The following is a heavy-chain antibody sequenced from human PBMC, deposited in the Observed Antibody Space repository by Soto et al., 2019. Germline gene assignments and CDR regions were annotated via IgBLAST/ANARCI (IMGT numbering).Heavy chain of an antibody. Sequence: QVQLQESGPGLVKPSQTLSLTCTASGGSISSGGYYWTWIRQHPGKGLEWIGYIYYSGSTYYNPSLNSRVTISIDTSKNQFSMKLSSVTAADTAVYYCARRGRGFYPYYSDYWGQGTLVSVSS. CDR3: ARRGRGFYPYYSDY. J-gene: IGHJ4*02. D-gene: IGHD3-22*01. CDR1: GGSISSGGYY. V-gene: IGHV4-31*03. CDR2: IYYSGST.